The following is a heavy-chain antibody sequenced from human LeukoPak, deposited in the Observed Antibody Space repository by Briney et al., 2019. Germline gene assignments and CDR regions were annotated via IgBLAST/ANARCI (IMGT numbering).Heavy chain of an antibody. CDR2: IYYSGST. CDR1: GGSISSYY. J-gene: IGHJ3*02. Sequence: SETLSLTCTVSGGSISSYYWSWIRQPPGKGLEWIGYIYYSGSTNYNPSLKSRVTISVDTSKNQFSLKLSSVTAADTAVYYCARDRGVVTATYEAFDIWGQGTMVTVSS. V-gene: IGHV4-59*01. D-gene: IGHD2-21*02. CDR3: ARDRGVVTATYEAFDI.